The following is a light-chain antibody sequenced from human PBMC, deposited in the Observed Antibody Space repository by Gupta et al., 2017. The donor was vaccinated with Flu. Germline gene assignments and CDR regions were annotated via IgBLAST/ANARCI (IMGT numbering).Light chain of an antibody. CDR3: IAYTGSGAV. Sequence: SALPQPASVSGSPGQSITISCTGTSRDIGPDHYVSWHQQHLNTAPKLLIYEVRNSSSEGANRFSGSKSGSTAALTISGLQGEDEDDYYCIAYTGSGAVFGGGTKVPVL. CDR1: SRDIGPDHY. CDR2: EVR. V-gene: IGLV2-14*01. J-gene: IGLJ2*01.